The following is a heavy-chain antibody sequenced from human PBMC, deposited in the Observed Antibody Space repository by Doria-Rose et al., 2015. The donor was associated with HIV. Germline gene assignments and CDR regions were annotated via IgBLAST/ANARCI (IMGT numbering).Heavy chain of an antibody. V-gene: IGHV1-3*01. CDR2: INDDNGNT. J-gene: IGHJ4*02. D-gene: IGHD2-2*01. CDR1: GYTFTRYA. Sequence: QVQLVQSGAEVKKPGASVRVSCKASGYTFTRYAMHWVRQATGQRPEWMGRINDDNGNTEYTQNFQGRLTITRDSAASTAYMELSSLTSDDTAVYYCAKDRVRVVQAATTLDFWGQGTLVTVSS. CDR3: AKDRVRVVQAATTLDF.